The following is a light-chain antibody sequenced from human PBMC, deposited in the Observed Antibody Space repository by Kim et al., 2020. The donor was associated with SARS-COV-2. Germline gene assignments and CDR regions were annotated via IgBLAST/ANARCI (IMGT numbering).Light chain of an antibody. CDR1: SLRSYN. CDR3: NSRDSSGNPLYV. V-gene: IGLV3-19*01. CDR2: GKN. J-gene: IGLJ1*01. Sequence: LGQTVRITCQGDSLRSYNASWYQQKPGQAPVLVIYGKNNRPSGIPDRFSGSSSGNTASLTITGAQAEDEADYYCNSRDSSGNPLYVFGTGTKVTVL.